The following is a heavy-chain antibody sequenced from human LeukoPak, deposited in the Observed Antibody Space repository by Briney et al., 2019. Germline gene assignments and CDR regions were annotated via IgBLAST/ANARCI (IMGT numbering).Heavy chain of an antibody. Sequence: SETLSLTCTVSRGSTSGSIRSYYWSWLRQPPGKGLEWIGYISSSGSVNDNPSLRSRVTISVDTSKNQFFLNLSSVSAADTAVYYCARIPLGYSGAYYFDYWGQGTLVTVSP. V-gene: IGHV4-4*09. J-gene: IGHJ4*02. CDR1: RGSTSGSIRSYY. CDR3: ARIPLGYSGAYYFDY. D-gene: IGHD5-12*01. CDR2: ISSSGSV.